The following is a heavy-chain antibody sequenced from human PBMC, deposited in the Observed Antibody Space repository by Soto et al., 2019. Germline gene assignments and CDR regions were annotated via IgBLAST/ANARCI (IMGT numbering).Heavy chain of an antibody. V-gene: IGHV5-10-1*01. D-gene: IGHD4-4*01. J-gene: IGHJ6*02. CDR1: GYSFTSYW. Sequence: PGESLKISCNGSGYSFTSYWISWVRQMPGKGLEWMGRIDPSDSYTNYSPSFQGHVTISADKSISTAYLQWSSLKASDTAMYYCARHSYSNYDIYYYGMDVWGQGTTVTVSS. CDR3: ARHSYSNYDIYYYGMDV. CDR2: IDPSDSYT.